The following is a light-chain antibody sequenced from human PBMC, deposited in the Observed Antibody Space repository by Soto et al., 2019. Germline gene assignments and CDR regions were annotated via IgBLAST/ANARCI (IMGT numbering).Light chain of an antibody. Sequence: QSVLTQPASVSGSPGQSITISCTGTSSDIGGYIYVSWYQQHPGKAPKLMIYEGSKRPSGVSNRFSGSKSGNTASLTISGLQAEDEADYYCSSFSSSTTPYVFGTGTKVTVL. CDR3: SSFSSSTTPYV. CDR1: SSDIGGYIY. J-gene: IGLJ1*01. CDR2: EGS. V-gene: IGLV2-14*01.